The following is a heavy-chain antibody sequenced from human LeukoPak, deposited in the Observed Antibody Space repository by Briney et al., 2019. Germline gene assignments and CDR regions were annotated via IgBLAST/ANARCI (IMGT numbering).Heavy chain of an antibody. J-gene: IGHJ6*02. Sequence: PGGSLRLSCAASGFTVTNNYMSWVRQAPGKGLEWVSVTNSGSTYYADSVTGRFIISRDNSKNTVYLQMNSLRAEDTAVYYCARDQNVWGQGTTVTVSS. CDR3: ARDQNV. V-gene: IGHV3-66*01. CDR2: TNSGST. CDR1: GFTVTNNY.